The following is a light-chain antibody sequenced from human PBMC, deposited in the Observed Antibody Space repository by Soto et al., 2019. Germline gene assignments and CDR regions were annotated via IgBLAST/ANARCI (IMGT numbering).Light chain of an antibody. J-gene: IGLJ1*01. CDR1: SSDVGGSNF. CDR3: VSYTSSTTYV. Sequence: QSALTQPASVSDSPGQSITISCTGTSSDVGGSNFVSWYLQHPGKPPKLIIYDVANRPSGVSNRFSGSKSGSTASLIISRLQTEDEADYYCVSYTSSTTYVFGTGTKVTVL. V-gene: IGLV2-14*03. CDR2: DVA.